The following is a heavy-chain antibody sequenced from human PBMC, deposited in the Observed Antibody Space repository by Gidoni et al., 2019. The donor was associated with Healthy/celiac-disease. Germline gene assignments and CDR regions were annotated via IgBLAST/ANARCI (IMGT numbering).Heavy chain of an antibody. CDR3: AREAGSGSYYYS. CDR2: INAGNGNT. Sequence: QVQLVQSGAEVKKPGASVKVSCKASGYTFTSYAMHWVRQAPGQRLEWIGWINAGNGNTKYSQKFQGRVTITRDTSASTAYMELSSLRSEDTAVYYCAREAGSGSYYYSWGQGTLVTVSS. CDR1: GYTFTSYA. J-gene: IGHJ5*02. D-gene: IGHD1-26*01. V-gene: IGHV1-3*01.